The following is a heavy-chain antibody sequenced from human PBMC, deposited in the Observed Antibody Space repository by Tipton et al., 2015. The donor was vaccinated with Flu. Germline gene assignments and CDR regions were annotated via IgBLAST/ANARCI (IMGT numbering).Heavy chain of an antibody. Sequence: QLVQSGAEVKKPGESLKISCKGSGYSFTSNWIGWVRQMPGKGLEWMGIIYPVDSDTRYSPSFQGQVTISADRSISTAYLQWSSLKASDTAMYYCVRASDMLTGFPLPGFDYWGQGTLVTVSS. CDR1: GYSFTSNW. D-gene: IGHD3-9*01. CDR2: IYPVDSDT. CDR3: VRASDMLTGFPLPGFDY. J-gene: IGHJ4*02. V-gene: IGHV5-51*03.